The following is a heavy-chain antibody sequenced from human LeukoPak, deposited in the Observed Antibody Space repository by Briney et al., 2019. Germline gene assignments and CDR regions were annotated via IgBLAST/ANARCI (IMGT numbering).Heavy chain of an antibody. CDR2: IYYSGST. J-gene: IGHJ5*02. V-gene: IGHV4-59*01. CDR3: ARSETWFDP. CDR1: GGSISSYY. Sequence: SETLSLTCTVSGGSISSYYWSWIRQHPGKGLEWIGYIYYSGSTKYNPSLKSRVNISVDTSNNQFSLKLSSVTAADTAVYYCARSETWFDPWGQGTLVTVSS.